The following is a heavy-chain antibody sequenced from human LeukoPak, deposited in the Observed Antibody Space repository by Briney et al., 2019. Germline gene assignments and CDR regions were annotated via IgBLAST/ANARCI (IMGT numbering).Heavy chain of an antibody. J-gene: IGHJ4*02. V-gene: IGHV5-51*01. CDR2: NYPGDSDT. Sequence: GESLDTYCQGSGYSFTSYWLGLVRQTPGKGLELVGINYPGDSDTRYSTSFQGQVTISADKSISTAYLQWSSLKASDTAMYYCARLSLYCSGGSCYAATFDYWGQGTLVTVSS. D-gene: IGHD2-15*01. CDR1: GYSFTSYW. CDR3: ARLSLYCSGGSCYAATFDY.